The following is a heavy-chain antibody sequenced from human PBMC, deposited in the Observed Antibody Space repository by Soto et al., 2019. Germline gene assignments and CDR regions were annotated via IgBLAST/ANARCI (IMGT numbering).Heavy chain of an antibody. Sequence: EVQLVQSGAEVREPGESLKISCKASGYSFTNYWIAWVRQMPGKGLEWMGIIFPADSDTKYSPSFQGQVTISADKSITTAYLQWGSLKASDTAIYYCARREANGYKLVPGYLDFWGQGTLVTVSS. CDR1: GYSFTNYW. CDR2: IFPADSDT. V-gene: IGHV5-51*01. D-gene: IGHD5-12*01. CDR3: ARREANGYKLVPGYLDF. J-gene: IGHJ4*02.